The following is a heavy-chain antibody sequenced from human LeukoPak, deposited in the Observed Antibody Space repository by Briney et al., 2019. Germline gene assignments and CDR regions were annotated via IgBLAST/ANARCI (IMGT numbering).Heavy chain of an antibody. Sequence: SETLSLTCIVSGGSISRSSYYWGWIRQPPGKGLEWIGYIYYSGSTYYNPSLKSRVTISVDTSKNQFSLKLSSVTAADTAVYYCARGVGDGYSHFDYWDQGTLVTVSS. CDR1: GGSISRSSYY. CDR2: IYYSGST. D-gene: IGHD5-24*01. CDR3: ARGVGDGYSHFDY. J-gene: IGHJ4*02. V-gene: IGHV4-39*07.